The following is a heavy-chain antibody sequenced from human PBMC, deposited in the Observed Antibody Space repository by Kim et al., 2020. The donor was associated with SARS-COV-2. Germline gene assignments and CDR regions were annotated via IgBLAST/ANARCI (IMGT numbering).Heavy chain of an antibody. V-gene: IGHV1-8*01. Sequence: ASVKVSCKASGYTFTSYDINWVRQATGQGLEWMGWMNPNSGNTGYAQKFQGRVTMTRNTSISTAYMELSSLRSEDTAVYYCARGFRAAAGPFCYYYYMDGRGKGTTVTVS. J-gene: IGHJ6*03. CDR3: ARGFRAAAGPFCYYYYMDG. D-gene: IGHD6-13*01. CDR2: MNPNSGNT. CDR1: GYTFTSYD.